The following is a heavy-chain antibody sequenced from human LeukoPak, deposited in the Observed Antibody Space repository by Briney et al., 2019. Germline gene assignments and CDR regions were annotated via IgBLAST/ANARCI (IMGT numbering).Heavy chain of an antibody. Sequence: GGSLRLSCAAPGFTLSAYEMNWGRQAPGKGLEWISYISGPSIQYADSVKGRFTISGDNAKNSLYLQMNSLRAEDTAVYYCASRRVAVPTTRAFDYWGQGTLVTVSS. CDR3: ASRRVAVPTTRAFDY. V-gene: IGHV3-48*03. J-gene: IGHJ4*02. D-gene: IGHD1-26*01. CDR2: ISGPSI. CDR1: GFTLSAYE.